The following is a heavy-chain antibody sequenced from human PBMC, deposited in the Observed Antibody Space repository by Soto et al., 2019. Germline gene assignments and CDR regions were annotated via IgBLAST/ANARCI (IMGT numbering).Heavy chain of an antibody. CDR1: GYTFTSYD. D-gene: IGHD3-3*01. CDR2: MNPNSGNT. Sequence: ASVKVSCKASGYTFTSYDINWVRQATGQGLEWMGWMNPNSGNTGYAQKFQGRVTMTRNTSISTAYMELSSLRSEDTAVYYCARTPSGFPILGLVIPPPYYFDYWGQGTLVTVSS. V-gene: IGHV1-8*01. J-gene: IGHJ4*02. CDR3: ARTPSGFPILGLVIPPPYYFDY.